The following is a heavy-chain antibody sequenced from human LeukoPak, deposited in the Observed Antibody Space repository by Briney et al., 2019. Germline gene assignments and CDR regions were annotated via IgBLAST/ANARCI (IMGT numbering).Heavy chain of an antibody. J-gene: IGHJ4*02. CDR2: IKQDGSEK. CDR1: GFIFSNYW. V-gene: IGHV3-7*03. CDR3: AKPGSSRGIAGRRPTKYYFDC. Sequence: GGSLRLSCVASGFIFSNYWMSWVRQAPGKGLEWVANIKQDGSEKNYVDSVKGRFTISRDNAKNSLYLQMNSLRAEDTAVYYCAKPGSSRGIAGRRPTKYYFDCWGQGTLVTVSS. D-gene: IGHD6-6*01.